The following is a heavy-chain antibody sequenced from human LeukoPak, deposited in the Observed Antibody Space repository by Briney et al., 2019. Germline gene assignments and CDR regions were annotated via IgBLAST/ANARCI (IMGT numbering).Heavy chain of an antibody. CDR3: ARGGSYGGYHSY. CDR2: ISSSSSYI. V-gene: IGHV3-21*01. CDR1: GFTSSSYS. D-gene: IGHD4-23*01. Sequence: GGSLRLSCAASGFTSSSYSMNWVRQAPGKGLEWVSSISSSSSYIYYADSVKGRFTISRDNAKNSLYLQMNSLRAEDTALYYCARGGSYGGYHSYWGQGTLVTISS. J-gene: IGHJ4*02.